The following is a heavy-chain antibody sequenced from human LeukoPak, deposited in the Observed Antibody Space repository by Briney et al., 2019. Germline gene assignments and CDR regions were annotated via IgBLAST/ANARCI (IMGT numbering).Heavy chain of an antibody. CDR2: IIPILGIA. Sequence: SVKVSFKASGGTFISYTISWVRPAPGQGLAWMGRIIPILGIANYAKKFQGRVTITADKSTSTAYMELSSLRSEDTAVYYCASYCSSTSCHDAFDIWGQGTMVTVSS. CDR1: GGTFISYT. J-gene: IGHJ3*02. V-gene: IGHV1-69*02. D-gene: IGHD2-2*01. CDR3: ASYCSSTSCHDAFDI.